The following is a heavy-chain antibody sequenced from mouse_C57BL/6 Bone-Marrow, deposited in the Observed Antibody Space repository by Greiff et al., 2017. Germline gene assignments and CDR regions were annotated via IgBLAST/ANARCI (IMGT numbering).Heavy chain of an antibody. V-gene: IGHV1-64*01. CDR1: GYTFTSYW. J-gene: IGHJ1*03. Sequence: QVQLQQPGAELVKPGASVKLSCKASGYTFTSYWMHWVKQRPGQGLEWIGMIHPTSGSYNYNEKFKSKATLTVDKSARVADMQHSSLTSEDSAVYYCARFAYPWYFEVWGTGTTVTVST. CDR3: ARFAYPWYFEV. CDR2: IHPTSGSY.